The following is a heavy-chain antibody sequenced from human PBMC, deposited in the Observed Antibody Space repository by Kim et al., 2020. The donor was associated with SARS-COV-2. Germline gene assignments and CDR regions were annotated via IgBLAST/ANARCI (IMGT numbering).Heavy chain of an antibody. CDR3: AREPAADTYYYYYGMDV. V-gene: IGHV1-18*01. D-gene: IGHD6-13*01. Sequence: ASVKVSCKASGYTFTSYGISWVRQAPGQGLEWMGWISAYNGNTNYAQKLQGRVTMTTDTSTSTAYMELRSLRSDDTAVYYCAREPAADTYYYYYGMDVWGQGTTVTVSS. CDR2: ISAYNGNT. J-gene: IGHJ6*02. CDR1: GYTFTSYG.